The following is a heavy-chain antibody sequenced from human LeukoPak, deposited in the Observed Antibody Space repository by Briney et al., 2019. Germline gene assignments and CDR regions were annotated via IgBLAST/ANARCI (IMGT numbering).Heavy chain of an antibody. Sequence: PSETLSLTCAVSGGSFSSGGYSWSWIRQPPGKGLEWIGYIYYSGSTYYNPSLKSRVTISVDTSKSQFSLKLSSVTAADTAVYYCARRGSYGGVHWGQGTLVTVSS. CDR3: ARRGSYGGVH. J-gene: IGHJ4*02. V-gene: IGHV4-30-4*07. CDR2: IYYSGST. CDR1: GGSFSSGGYS. D-gene: IGHD1-26*01.